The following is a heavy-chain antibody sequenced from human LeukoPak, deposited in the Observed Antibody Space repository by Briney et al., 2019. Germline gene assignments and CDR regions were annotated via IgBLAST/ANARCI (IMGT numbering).Heavy chain of an antibody. D-gene: IGHD3-10*01. CDR3: ARGRQNRALDY. J-gene: IGHJ4*02. CDR1: GGSISNYY. V-gene: IGHV4-59*12. Sequence: SETLSLTCTVSGGSISNYYWSWIRQPPGKGLEWIGYIYYSGSTNYNPSLKSRVTISVDTSKNQFSLKLSSVTAADTAVYYCARGRQNRALDYWGQGTLVTVSS. CDR2: IYYSGST.